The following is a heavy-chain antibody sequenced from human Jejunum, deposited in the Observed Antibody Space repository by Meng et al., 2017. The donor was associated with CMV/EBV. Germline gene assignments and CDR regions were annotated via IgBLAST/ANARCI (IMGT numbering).Heavy chain of an antibody. CDR1: GGTFSSYA. CDR2: IIPILGIA. V-gene: IGHV1-69*10. J-gene: IGHJ4*02. CDR3: ARERPGGMATTPYFDY. Sequence: QVQLVQSGAEVKXAXSSVKVSXKASGGTFSSYAISWVRQAPGQGLEWMGGIIPILGIANYAQKFQGRVMITADKSTSTAYMELSSLRSEDTAVYYCARERPGGMATTPYFDYWGQGTLVTVSA. D-gene: IGHD5-24*01.